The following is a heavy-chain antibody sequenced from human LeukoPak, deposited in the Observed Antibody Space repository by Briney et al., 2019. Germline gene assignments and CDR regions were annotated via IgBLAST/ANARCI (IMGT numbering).Heavy chain of an antibody. CDR2: IYYSGST. CDR3: ARGRGYYQDY. CDR1: GGSISSYY. J-gene: IGHJ4*02. Sequence: SETLSLTCTVSGGSISSYYWSWIRQPPGKGLVWIGYIYYSGSTNYNPPLKSRVTISVDTSKNQFSLKLSSMTAADTAVYYCARGRGYYQDYWGQGTLVTVSS. V-gene: IGHV4-59*12. D-gene: IGHD3-3*01.